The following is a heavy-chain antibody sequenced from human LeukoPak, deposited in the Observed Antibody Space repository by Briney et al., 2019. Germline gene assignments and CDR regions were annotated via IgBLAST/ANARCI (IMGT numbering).Heavy chain of an antibody. CDR1: GYSFTSYW. Sequence: GESLKISCKGSGYSFTSYWIGWVRQMPGKGLEWMGIIYPGDSDTRYSPSLQGQVTISADKSISTAYLQWSSLKASDTAMYYCARLEMSIAAPDDAFDIWGQGTMVTVSS. CDR2: IYPGDSDT. CDR3: ARLEMSIAAPDDAFDI. J-gene: IGHJ3*02. D-gene: IGHD6-6*01. V-gene: IGHV5-51*01.